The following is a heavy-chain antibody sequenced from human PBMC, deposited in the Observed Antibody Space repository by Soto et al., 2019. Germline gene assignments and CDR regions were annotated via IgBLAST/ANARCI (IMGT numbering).Heavy chain of an antibody. CDR1: GFTVSNNY. V-gene: IGHV3-53*01. CDR3: ARDQFFGSASSNNRYSYFYGMDV. Sequence: LRLSCAASGFTVSNNYMSWVRQAPGKGLEWVSHIYSGGTTYYTDSVKGRFTISRDNSKNTLYLHMNCLRVEDTAVYYCARDQFFGSASSNNRYSYFYGMDVWGQGTTVTVSS. J-gene: IGHJ6*02. D-gene: IGHD3-10*01. CDR2: IYSGGTT.